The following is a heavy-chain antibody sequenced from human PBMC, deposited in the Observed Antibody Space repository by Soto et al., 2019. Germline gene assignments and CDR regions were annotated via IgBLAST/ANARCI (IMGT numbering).Heavy chain of an antibody. V-gene: IGHV4-61*01. CDR3: TRGGDAYKNGH. Sequence: QVQLQESGPGLVKPSETLSLTCTVPGGSVSIGTYYWSWIRQPPGKGLEWIGFIHYSGSTNYNPSLKRRVTMSVDTSKNQFSLQLTSVNAADTAVYYCTRGGDAYKNGHWGQGTLVTVSS. CDR2: IHYSGST. J-gene: IGHJ4*02. D-gene: IGHD2-21*01. CDR1: GGSVSIGTYY.